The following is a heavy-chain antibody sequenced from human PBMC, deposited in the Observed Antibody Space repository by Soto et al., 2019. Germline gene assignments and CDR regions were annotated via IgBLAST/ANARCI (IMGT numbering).Heavy chain of an antibody. CDR2: IHYSGST. D-gene: IGHD2-21*01. V-gene: IGHV4-61*01. J-gene: IGHJ4*02. Sequence: SETLSLTCTVPGGSVNIGTYYWSWLRQPPGKGLEWIGFIHYSGSTNYNPSLKGRVTMSVDTSKNQFSLKLTSVNTADTAIYYCTRGGDPYKTGHWGQGILVTVSS. CDR1: GGSVNIGTYY. CDR3: TRGGDPYKTGH.